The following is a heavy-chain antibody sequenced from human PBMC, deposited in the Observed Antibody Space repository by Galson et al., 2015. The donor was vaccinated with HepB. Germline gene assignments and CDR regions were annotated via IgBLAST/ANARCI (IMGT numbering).Heavy chain of an antibody. Sequence: SLRLSCAASGFTFSTYAMSWVRQAPGKGLEWVSAVSGSGDNTYYADSVKGRFTISRDNSKNMVYMQMTSLRAEDTAIYYCVKDGDCSRTSCLHGLSDYWGQGTLVTVSS. J-gene: IGHJ4*02. CDR3: VKDGDCSRTSCLHGLSDY. CDR1: GFTFSTYA. D-gene: IGHD2-2*01. CDR2: VSGSGDNT. V-gene: IGHV3-23*01.